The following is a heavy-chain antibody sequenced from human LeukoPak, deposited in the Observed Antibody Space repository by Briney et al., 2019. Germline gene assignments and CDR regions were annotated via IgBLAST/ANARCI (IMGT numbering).Heavy chain of an antibody. Sequence: AASVKVSCKASGYTFTSYGISWVRQAPGQGLEWTGWISAYNGNTNYAQKLQGRVTMTTDTSTSTAYMELRSLRSDDTAVYYCARRGDEPPYGDYAADCWGQGTLVTVSS. CDR3: ARRGDEPPYGDYAADC. J-gene: IGHJ4*02. D-gene: IGHD4-17*01. CDR2: ISAYNGNT. V-gene: IGHV1-18*01. CDR1: GYTFTSYG.